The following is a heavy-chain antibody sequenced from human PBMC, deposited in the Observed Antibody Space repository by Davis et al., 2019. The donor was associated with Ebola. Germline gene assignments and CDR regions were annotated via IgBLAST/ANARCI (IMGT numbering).Heavy chain of an antibody. CDR3: ARHLDSSGHETFDY. CDR1: GGSISSYY. Sequence: MPSETLSLTCTVSGGSISSYYWSWIRQPPGKGLEWIGYIYYSGSTNYNPSLKSRVTISVDTSKNQFSLKLSSVTAADTAVYYCARHLDSSGHETFDYWGQGTLVTVSS. CDR2: IYYSGST. V-gene: IGHV4-59*08. D-gene: IGHD3-22*01. J-gene: IGHJ4*02.